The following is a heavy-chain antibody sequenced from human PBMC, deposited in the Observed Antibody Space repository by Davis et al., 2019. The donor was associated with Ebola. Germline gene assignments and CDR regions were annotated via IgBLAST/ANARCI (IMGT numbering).Heavy chain of an antibody. CDR3: AGNSGVYYYGMDV. CDR1: GGTFSSYA. Sequence: SVKVSCKASGGTFSSYAISWVRQAPGQGLEWMGGIIPIFGTANYAQKFQGRVTITADESTSTAYMELNSLRAEDTAVYYCAGNSGVYYYGMDVWGQGTTVTVSS. V-gene: IGHV1-69*13. D-gene: IGHD5-12*01. CDR2: IIPIFGTA. J-gene: IGHJ6*02.